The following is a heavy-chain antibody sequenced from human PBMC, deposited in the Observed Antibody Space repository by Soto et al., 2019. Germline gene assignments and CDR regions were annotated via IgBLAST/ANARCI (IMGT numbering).Heavy chain of an antibody. CDR2: IHHTGST. D-gene: IGHD5-12*01. J-gene: IGHJ5*02. V-gene: IGHV4-39*01. CDR1: GGSINSAGHS. CDR3: ARPEGGYGSGYSWFDP. Sequence: SETLSLTCTVSGGSINSAGHSWGWIRQTPGEGLEWIGTIHHTGSTYYNPSLKSRVIISLDTSKNQFSLKLSSVTAADTALYYCARPEGGYGSGYSWFDPWGQGTRVTVSS.